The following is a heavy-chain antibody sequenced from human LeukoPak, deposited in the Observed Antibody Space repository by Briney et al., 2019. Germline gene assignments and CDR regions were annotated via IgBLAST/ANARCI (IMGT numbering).Heavy chain of an antibody. Sequence: ASVKVSCKASGGTFSNYAISWVRQAPGQGLEWMGWISAYNGNTNYAQKLQGRVTMTTDTSTSTAYMELRSLRSDDTAVYYCAREYRSVGYDFWSGYCAFDIWGQGTMVTVSS. D-gene: IGHD3-3*01. CDR3: AREYRSVGYDFWSGYCAFDI. V-gene: IGHV1-18*01. CDR2: ISAYNGNT. J-gene: IGHJ3*02. CDR1: GGTFSNYA.